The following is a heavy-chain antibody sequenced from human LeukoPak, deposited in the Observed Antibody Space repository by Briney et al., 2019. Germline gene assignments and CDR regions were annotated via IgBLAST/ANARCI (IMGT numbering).Heavy chain of an antibody. CDR2: IKSKTDGGTT. D-gene: IGHD2-21*02. CDR3: TTESRYCGGDCYTNWFDP. Sequence: PGGSLRLSCAASGFTFSNAWMSWVRQAPGKGLEWVGRIKSKTDGGTTDYAAPVKGRFTISRDDSKNTLYLQMNSLKTEDTAVYYCTTESRYCGGDCYTNWFDPWGQGTLVTVSS. CDR1: GFTFSNAW. V-gene: IGHV3-15*01. J-gene: IGHJ5*02.